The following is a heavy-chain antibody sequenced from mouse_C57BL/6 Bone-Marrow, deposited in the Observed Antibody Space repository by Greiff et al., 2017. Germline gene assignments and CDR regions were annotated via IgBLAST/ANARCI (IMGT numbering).Heavy chain of an antibody. CDR1: GFTFSSYG. Sequence: EVQLLQSGGDLVKPGESLTLSCAASGFTFSSYGISWVRQTPDKGLEWVATISSGGSYTYYPDCVSGRFTNSRDNAKNTLYLQMSSLKSEGTAMYYCARDYGNYYWGQGTTLTVSS. CDR2: ISSGGSYT. J-gene: IGHJ2*01. CDR3: ARDYGNYY. D-gene: IGHD2-1*01. V-gene: IGHV5-6*01.